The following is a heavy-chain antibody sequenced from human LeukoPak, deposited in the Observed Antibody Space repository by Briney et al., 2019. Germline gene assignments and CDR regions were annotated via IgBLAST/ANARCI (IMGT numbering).Heavy chain of an antibody. CDR2: ISSSGSDK. Sequence: GGSLRLSCAASGFPFSDHEMNWVRQAPGKGLEWVSYISSSGSDKYYPDSVKGRFTISRDNAKTSLYLQMNSLRAEDTAVYYCARRQLAAGGRGYFFDYWGQGTLVTVSS. CDR3: ARRQLAAGGRGYFFDY. V-gene: IGHV3-48*03. D-gene: IGHD6-13*01. CDR1: GFPFSDHE. J-gene: IGHJ4*02.